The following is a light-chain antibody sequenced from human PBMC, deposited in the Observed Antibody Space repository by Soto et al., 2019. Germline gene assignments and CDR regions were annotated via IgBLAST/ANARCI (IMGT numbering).Light chain of an antibody. V-gene: IGKV3-15*01. J-gene: IGKJ1*01. CDR3: QQYNNWPPWT. Sequence: EIVMTQSPVTLSASPGERATLSCRASQSVSRNLAWYQQKTGQAPRLLIYGASTRATGIPARFSGSGSGTEFTLTISSLQSEDFAVYYCQQYNNWPPWTFGQGTKVEIK. CDR2: GAS. CDR1: QSVSRN.